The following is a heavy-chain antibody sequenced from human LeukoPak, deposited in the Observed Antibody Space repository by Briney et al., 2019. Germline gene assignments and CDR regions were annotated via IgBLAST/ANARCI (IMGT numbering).Heavy chain of an antibody. CDR1: GYTFTTSD. V-gene: IGHV1-8*01. D-gene: IGHD6-13*01. CDR2: MNPNTGKT. CDR3: ARGRPGPAGAGTYDF. Sequence: DSVKVSCKASGYTFTTSDINWVRQATGQGLEWMGWMNPNTGKTGSAQRFQGRLTMTQNTSTSTAYLEVTGLGFEDTGIYYCARGRPGPAGAGTYDFWGQGTLITVSS. J-gene: IGHJ4*02.